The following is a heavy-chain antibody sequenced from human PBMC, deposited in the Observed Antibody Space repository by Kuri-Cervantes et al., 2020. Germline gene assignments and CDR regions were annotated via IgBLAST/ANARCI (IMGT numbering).Heavy chain of an antibody. CDR1: GYSFTSYW. CDR2: IYPGDSDT. J-gene: IGHJ4*02. D-gene: IGHD3-22*01. V-gene: IGHV5-51*01. Sequence: GGSLRLSCKGSGYSFTSYWIGWVRQMPGKGLEWMGIIYPGDSDTRYSPSFQGQFTISADKSISTAYLQWSSLKASDTAMYYCARCDGYFGYYFDYWGQGTLVTVSS. CDR3: ARCDGYFGYYFDY.